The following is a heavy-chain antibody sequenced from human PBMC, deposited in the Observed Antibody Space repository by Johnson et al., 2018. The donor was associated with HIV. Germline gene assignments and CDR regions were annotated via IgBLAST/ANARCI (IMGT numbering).Heavy chain of an antibody. J-gene: IGHJ3*02. Sequence: QVQLVESGGGVVQPGRSLRLSCAASGFTFSSYGMHWVRQAPGKGLEWVAVISYDGSNKYYADSVKGRFSISIDNSKSTLYLQMNSLRAEDTAVYYCARTRHYYEAFDIWGQGTMVTVSS. CDR3: ARTRHYYEAFDI. V-gene: IGHV3-30*03. CDR1: GFTFSSYG. D-gene: IGHD3-10*01. CDR2: ISYDGSNK.